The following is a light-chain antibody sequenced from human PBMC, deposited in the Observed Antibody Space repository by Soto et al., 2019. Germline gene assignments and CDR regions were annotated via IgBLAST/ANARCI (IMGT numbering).Light chain of an antibody. CDR1: RVHSSYA. V-gene: IGLV4-69*01. CDR3: QTWGTGIAV. J-gene: IGLJ7*01. Sequence: QLVRTQAPSSSASLGASVKLTCTLSRVHSSYAIAWHQQQPEKGPRYLMKLNSDGSHSKGDGIPDRFSGSSSGAERYLTISSLQSEDEADYYGQTWGTGIAVFGGGTQLTVL. CDR2: LNSDGSH.